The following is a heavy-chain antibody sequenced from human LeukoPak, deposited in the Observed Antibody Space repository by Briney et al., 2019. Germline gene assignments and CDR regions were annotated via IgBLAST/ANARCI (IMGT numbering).Heavy chain of an antibody. CDR1: GGSISSSSYY. CDR2: LYHTGST. Sequence: SETLSLTCTVSGGSISSSSYYWGWIRQPPGKGLEWIGELYHTGSTNYNPSLKSRLTISVDKSKNQFSLKLNSVTAADTAVYYCAGRIFMTVGNSAFDIWGQGTVVTVSS. J-gene: IGHJ3*02. CDR3: AGRIFMTVGNSAFDI. D-gene: IGHD3-22*01. V-gene: IGHV4-39*07.